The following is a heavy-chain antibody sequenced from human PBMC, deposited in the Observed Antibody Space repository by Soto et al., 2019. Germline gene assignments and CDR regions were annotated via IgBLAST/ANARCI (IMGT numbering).Heavy chain of an antibody. D-gene: IGHD3-3*01. Sequence: SDTLSLTCTVSGGSISSCDYYWSWIRQPPGKGLEWIGYIYYSGSTYYNPSLKSRVTISVDTSKNQFSLKLSSVTAADTAVYYCARGKRLGDYDLWSGYYGYYYGMDVWGQGTTVTVSS. CDR3: ARGKRLGDYDLWSGYYGYYYGMDV. CDR2: IYYSGST. J-gene: IGHJ6*02. CDR1: GGSISSCDYY. V-gene: IGHV4-30-4*02.